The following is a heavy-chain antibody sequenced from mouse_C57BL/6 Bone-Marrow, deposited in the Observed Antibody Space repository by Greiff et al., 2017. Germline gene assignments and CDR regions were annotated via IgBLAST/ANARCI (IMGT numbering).Heavy chain of an antibody. J-gene: IGHJ3*01. CDR1: GYTFTSYG. Sequence: VQLQQSGAELARPGASVKLSCKASGYTFTSYGISWVKQRTGQGLEWIGEIYPRSGNTYYNEKFKGKATLTADKSSSTAYMELRSLTSEDSAVXFCARERRYYGYDEWLAYWGQGTLVTVSA. V-gene: IGHV1-81*01. CDR3: ARERRYYGYDEWLAY. D-gene: IGHD2-2*01. CDR2: IYPRSGNT.